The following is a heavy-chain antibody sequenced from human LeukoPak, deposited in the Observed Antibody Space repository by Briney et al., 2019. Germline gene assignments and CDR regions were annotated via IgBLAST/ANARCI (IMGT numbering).Heavy chain of an antibody. CDR2: IDPSDSYT. V-gene: IGHV5-10-1*01. CDR1: GYSFTSNW. CDR3: ARQPEGTWFDP. J-gene: IGHJ5*02. Sequence: GESLKISCKGSGYSFTSNWISWVRQMPGKGLEWMGRIDPSDSYTNYSPSFQGHVTISADKSIGTAYLQWSSLKASDTAMYYCARQPEGTWFDPWGQGTLVTVSS. D-gene: IGHD1-1*01.